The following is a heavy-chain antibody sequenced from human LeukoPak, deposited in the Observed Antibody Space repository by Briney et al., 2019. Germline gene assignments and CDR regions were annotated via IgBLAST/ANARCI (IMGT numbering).Heavy chain of an antibody. Sequence: NPSETLSLTCTVSGGSISSYYWSWIRQPPGKGLEWIGYIYYSGSTNYNPSLKSRVTISVDTSKNQFSLKLSSVTAADTAVYYCARAGYLELDDNWFDPWGQGTLVTVSS. V-gene: IGHV4-59*01. CDR2: IYYSGST. D-gene: IGHD1-7*01. CDR1: GGSISSYY. J-gene: IGHJ5*02. CDR3: ARAGYLELDDNWFDP.